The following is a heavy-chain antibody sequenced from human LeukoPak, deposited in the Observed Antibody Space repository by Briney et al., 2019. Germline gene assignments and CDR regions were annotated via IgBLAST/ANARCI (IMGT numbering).Heavy chain of an antibody. CDR3: AKVKYDFWSGYRGYMDV. CDR2: ISGSGGST. J-gene: IGHJ6*03. V-gene: IGHV3-23*01. Sequence: AGGSLRLSCAASVYTLSRYATSGVRDSPGGGLEWVSYISGSGGSTYYADSVKGRFTISRDNSKNTLYLQMNSLGAEDTAVYYCAKVKYDFWSGYRGYMDVWGKGTTVTVSS. D-gene: IGHD3-3*01. CDR1: VYTLSRYA.